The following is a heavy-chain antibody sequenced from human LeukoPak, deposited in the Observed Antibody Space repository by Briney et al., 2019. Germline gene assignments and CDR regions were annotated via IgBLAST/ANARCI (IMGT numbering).Heavy chain of an antibody. D-gene: IGHD4-11*01. Sequence: PGGSLRLSCAASGFTFSSYAMSWVRQAPGKGLEWVSAISGSGGSTYYADSVKGRFTISRDNSKNTLYLQMNSLRAEDTAVYYCAKDSTLRHYSSNWFDPWGQGTLVTVSS. CDR2: ISGSGGST. CDR1: GFTFSSYA. J-gene: IGHJ5*02. CDR3: AKDSTLRHYSSNWFDP. V-gene: IGHV3-23*01.